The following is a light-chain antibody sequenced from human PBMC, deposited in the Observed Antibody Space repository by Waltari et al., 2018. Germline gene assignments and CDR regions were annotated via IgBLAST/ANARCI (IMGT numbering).Light chain of an antibody. CDR3: CSYAGSSKV. CDR1: SSDVGCYNL. J-gene: IGLJ2*01. Sequence: HSALTQPASVSGSPGQSITISCTGTSSDVGCYNLGSWYPQHPGQTPKIMIYEVSKRHSVVSDRFSCSKSGNTASLTISGLQAEDEGEYYCCSYAGSSKVFGGGTKLTVL. V-gene: IGLV2-23*02. CDR2: EVS.